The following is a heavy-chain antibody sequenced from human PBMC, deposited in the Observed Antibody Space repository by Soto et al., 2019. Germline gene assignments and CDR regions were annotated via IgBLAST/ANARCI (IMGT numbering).Heavy chain of an antibody. CDR1: GFTFSSHG. CDR2: IWYDGSKE. V-gene: IGHV3-33*01. D-gene: IGHD6-19*01. Sequence: GGSLRLSCAASGFTFSSHGMHWVRQAPGKGLEWVAVIWYDGSKEYYADSVKGRFTISRDDSKNTLYLQMNKLRAEDTAVYYCAREDSSGWLASVWGQGTLVTVSS. J-gene: IGHJ4*02. CDR3: AREDSSGWLASV.